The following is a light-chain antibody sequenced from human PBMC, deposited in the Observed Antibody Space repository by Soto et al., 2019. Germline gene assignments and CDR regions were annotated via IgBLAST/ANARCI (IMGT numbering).Light chain of an antibody. CDR3: CSFAGRSPPNSV. CDR1: TSDVGTYNL. Sequence: QSALTQPASVSGSPGQSITITCTGTTSDVGTYNLVSWYQHHPGKAPKVIIFEGSKRPSGVSDRFSGSKSGNTASLTISALLAEDEADYYCCSFAGRSPPNSVFGTGTKVTVL. J-gene: IGLJ1*01. CDR2: EGS. V-gene: IGLV2-23*01.